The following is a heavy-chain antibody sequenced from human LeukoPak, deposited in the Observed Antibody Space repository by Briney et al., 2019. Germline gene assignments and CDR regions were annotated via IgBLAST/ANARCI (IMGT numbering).Heavy chain of an antibody. CDR3: AKVRYFGPSAFDT. V-gene: IGHV3-21*01. CDR1: GFTFSSYS. Sequence: GGSLRLSCAASGFTFSSYSMSWVRQAPGKRLEWVSSITTGSSGMYYADSVQGRFTISRDNAKNSLYLQMNSLRAEDTAVYYCAKVRYFGPSAFDTWGQGTMVTVSS. D-gene: IGHD3-9*01. J-gene: IGHJ3*02. CDR2: ITTGSSGM.